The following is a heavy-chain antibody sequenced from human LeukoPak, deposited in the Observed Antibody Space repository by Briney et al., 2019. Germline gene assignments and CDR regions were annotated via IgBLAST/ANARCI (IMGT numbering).Heavy chain of an antibody. J-gene: IGHJ3*02. CDR2: IYYSGST. Sequence: PSQTLSLTCTVSGGSISSGGYSWTWIRQPPGKGLEWIGYIYYSGSTNYNPSLKSRVTISVDTSKNQFSLRLSSVTAADTAVYYCATPSWSRDGYVGAFDIWGQGTMVTVSS. CDR1: GGSISSGGYS. D-gene: IGHD5-24*01. V-gene: IGHV4-61*08. CDR3: ATPSWSRDGYVGAFDI.